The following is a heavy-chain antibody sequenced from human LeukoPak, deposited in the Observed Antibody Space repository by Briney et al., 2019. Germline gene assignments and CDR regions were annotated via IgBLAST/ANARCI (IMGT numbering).Heavy chain of an antibody. D-gene: IGHD3-10*01. V-gene: IGHV4-34*01. J-gene: IGHJ4*02. Sequence: SETLSLTCAVYGGSFSGYYWSWIRQPPGKGLEWIGGINHSGSTNYIPSLKSRVTISVDTSKNQFSLKLTSVTAADTAVYYCARDIDVDVLLPSWTDWGQGTLVTVSS. CDR2: INHSGST. CDR1: GGSFSGYY. CDR3: ARDIDVDVLLPSWTD.